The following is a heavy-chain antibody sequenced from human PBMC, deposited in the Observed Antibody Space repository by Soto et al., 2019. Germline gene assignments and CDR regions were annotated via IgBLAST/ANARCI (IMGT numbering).Heavy chain of an antibody. D-gene: IGHD2-2*01. CDR3: ARGVIVVVPAAIGDDYYYYMDV. Sequence: PSETLSLTCAVYGGSFSGYYWSWICQPPGKGLEWIGEINHSGSTNYNPSLKSRVTISVDTSKNQFSLKLSSVTAADTAVYYCARGVIVVVPAAIGDDYYYYMDVWGKGNTVTVSS. CDR1: GGSFSGYY. V-gene: IGHV4-34*01. CDR2: INHSGST. J-gene: IGHJ6*03.